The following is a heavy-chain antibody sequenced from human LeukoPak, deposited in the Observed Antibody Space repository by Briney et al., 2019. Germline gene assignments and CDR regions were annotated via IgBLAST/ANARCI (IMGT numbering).Heavy chain of an antibody. J-gene: IGHJ4*02. CDR3: ATTHKERRSFDY. CDR2: ISSSGSSI. CDR1: GFTFSSYE. V-gene: IGHV3-48*03. Sequence: GGSLRLSCAASGFTFSSYEMNWVRQAPGKGLEWVSYISSSGSSIDYADSVKGRFTISRDNAKNSLYPQMNSLRAEDTAVYHCATTHKERRSFDYWGQGTLVTVSS. D-gene: IGHD1-1*01.